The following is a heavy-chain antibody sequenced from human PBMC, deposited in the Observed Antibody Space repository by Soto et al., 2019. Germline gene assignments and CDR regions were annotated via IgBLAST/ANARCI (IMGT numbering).Heavy chain of an antibody. CDR2: IYYSGST. CDR3: ARHFEDNNSPDTGYSSGWYYFDY. V-gene: IGHV4-39*01. D-gene: IGHD6-19*01. CDR1: GGSISSSSYY. J-gene: IGHJ4*02. Sequence: PSETLSLTCTVSGGSISSSSYYWGWIRQPPGKGLEWIGSIYYSGSTYYNPSLKSRVTISVDTSKNQFSLKLSSVTAADTAVYYCARHFEDNNSPDTGYSSGWYYFDYWGQGTLVTVSS.